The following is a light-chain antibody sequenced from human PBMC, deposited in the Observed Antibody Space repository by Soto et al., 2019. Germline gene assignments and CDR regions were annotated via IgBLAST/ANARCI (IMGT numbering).Light chain of an antibody. Sequence: EIVMTQSPATLSVSPGERATLSCRASQSVSSNLAWYQQKPGQAPRLLIYGASTRATGIPARFSGSGSGTEFTLTISSLQSEDFAVYYCQQYNNWPRVFGQGAMVEIK. CDR3: QQYNNWPRV. CDR2: GAS. J-gene: IGKJ1*01. V-gene: IGKV3-15*01. CDR1: QSVSSN.